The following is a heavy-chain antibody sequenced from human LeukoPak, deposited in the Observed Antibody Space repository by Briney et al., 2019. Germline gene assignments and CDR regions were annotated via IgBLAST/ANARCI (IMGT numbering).Heavy chain of an antibody. CDR1: GGSFSGYY. CDR3: ARLSGYSYGPFDY. V-gene: IGHV4-34*01. D-gene: IGHD5-18*01. J-gene: IGHJ4*02. Sequence: SETLSLTCAVYGGSFSGYYWSWIRQPPGKGLEWIGEINHSGSTNYNPSLKSRVTISVDTSKNQFSLKLSSVTATDTAVYYCARLSGYSYGPFDYWGQGTLVTVSS. CDR2: INHSGST.